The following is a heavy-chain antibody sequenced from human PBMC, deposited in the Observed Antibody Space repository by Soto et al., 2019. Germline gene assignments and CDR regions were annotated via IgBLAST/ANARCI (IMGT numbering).Heavy chain of an antibody. CDR2: IYWKDAT. CDR1: GFSLTTSGVG. D-gene: IGHD1-1*01. J-gene: IGHJ4*02. Sequence: QITLKETGPSLVNPTRTLTLTCAFSGFSLTTSGVGVGWIRQPPGKALECLAFIYWKDATHYTPSLKSRLTHTKDTSNNQVVLTMTNMDALDTATYYCVRLTYNYAHDNRRQGTLLTVSS. CDR3: VRLTYNYAHDN. V-gene: IGHV2-5*01.